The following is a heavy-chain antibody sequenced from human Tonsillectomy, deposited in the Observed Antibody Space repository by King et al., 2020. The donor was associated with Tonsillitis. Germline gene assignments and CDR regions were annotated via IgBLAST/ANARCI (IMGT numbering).Heavy chain of an antibody. CDR1: GFTFSSYS. CDR3: ARLGSGSKTPTFDY. Sequence: VQLVESGGGLVRPGGSLRLSCAASGFTFSSYSMNWVRQAPGKGLEWVSSISSSGTYIYDAESVKGRFTTSIDNAKNSLYLQMNSLRAEDTAVYYCARLGSGSKTPTFDYWGQGTLVTVSS. V-gene: IGHV3-21*01. D-gene: IGHD3-10*01. J-gene: IGHJ4*02. CDR2: ISSSGTYI.